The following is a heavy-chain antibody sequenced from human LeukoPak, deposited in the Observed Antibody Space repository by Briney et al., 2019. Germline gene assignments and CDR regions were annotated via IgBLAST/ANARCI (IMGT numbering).Heavy chain of an antibody. CDR3: ARAWVQRHSRRFGMDV. Sequence: AGGSLRLSCAASGFTFSNYEVNWVRQAPGKGLEWVATSSLDYADSVRGRFTISRDNATNSVLLQMNSLRAKDTAVYYCARAWVQRHSRRFGMDVWGQGTTVTVSS. CDR2: TSSL. J-gene: IGHJ6*02. V-gene: IGHV3-48*03. CDR1: GFTFSNYE. D-gene: IGHD1-1*01.